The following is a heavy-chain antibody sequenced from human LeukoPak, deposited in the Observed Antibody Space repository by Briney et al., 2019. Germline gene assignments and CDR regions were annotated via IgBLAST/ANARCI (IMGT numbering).Heavy chain of an antibody. CDR1: GFTFSSYE. D-gene: IGHD6-19*01. CDR2: ISSSGSTI. Sequence: GGSLRLSCAASGFTFSSYEMNWVRQAPGKGLEWVSYISSSGSTIYYADPVKGRFTISRDNAKNSLYLQMNSLRAEDTAVYYCARLPSEGGWYDFDYWGQGTLVTVSS. V-gene: IGHV3-48*03. J-gene: IGHJ4*02. CDR3: ARLPSEGGWYDFDY.